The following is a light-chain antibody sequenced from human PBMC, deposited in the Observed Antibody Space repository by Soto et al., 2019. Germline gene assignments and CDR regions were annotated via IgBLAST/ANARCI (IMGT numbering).Light chain of an antibody. V-gene: IGLV1-44*01. CDR3: AAWDDSLNGPV. J-gene: IGLJ3*02. Sequence: QSVLTQSPSASGTPGQRVTISCSGSSSNIGSNTVNWYQQLPGTAPKLLIYRNNQRPSGVPDRFSGSKSGTSASLAISGLQSEDEADYYCAAWDDSLNGPVFGGGTQLTV. CDR1: SSNIGSNT. CDR2: RNN.